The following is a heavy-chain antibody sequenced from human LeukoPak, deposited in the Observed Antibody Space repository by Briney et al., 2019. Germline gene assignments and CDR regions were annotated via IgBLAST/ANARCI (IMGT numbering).Heavy chain of an antibody. V-gene: IGHV3-48*01. CDR3: ARDGRRNGDYSDY. CDR1: GFTFSSYS. D-gene: IGHD1-1*01. Sequence: QPGGSLRLSCAASGFTFSSYSMNWVRQAPGKGLEWVSYISSSSSTIYYADSVKGRFTISRDNAKNSLYLQMNSLRAEDTAVYYCARDGRRNGDYSDYWGQGTLVTVSS. J-gene: IGHJ4*02. CDR2: ISSSSSTI.